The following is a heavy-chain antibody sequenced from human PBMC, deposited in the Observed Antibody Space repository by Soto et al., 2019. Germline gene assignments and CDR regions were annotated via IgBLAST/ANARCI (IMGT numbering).Heavy chain of an antibody. J-gene: IGHJ6*02. V-gene: IGHV4-4*07. CDR3: TRGPNWNYYYYGVDV. Sequence: LSETLSLTCTVSGDSVSNYYWSWIRQPAGRGLEWIGRVYSSGATNYNPSLNGRVTMSVDTSRNQFSLRLSSVTAADTAIYYCTRGPNWNYYYYGVDVWSQGTAVTVSS. CDR2: VYSSGAT. CDR1: GDSVSNYY. D-gene: IGHD1-20*01.